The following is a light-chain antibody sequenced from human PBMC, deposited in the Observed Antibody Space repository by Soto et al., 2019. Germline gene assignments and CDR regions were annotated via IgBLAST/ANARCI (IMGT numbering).Light chain of an antibody. CDR3: QQYYGSSGT. V-gene: IGKV4-1*01. J-gene: IGKJ1*01. CDR1: QNILYSSNNKNY. Sequence: DIVMTQSPDSLAVSLGERATINCKSSQNILYSSNNKNYLAWYQQKPGQPPKLPMYWAYTRESGVPDRFSGSGSGTDFSLPISILQAEDVAVYYCQQYYGSSGTFGQGTKVEIK. CDR2: WAY.